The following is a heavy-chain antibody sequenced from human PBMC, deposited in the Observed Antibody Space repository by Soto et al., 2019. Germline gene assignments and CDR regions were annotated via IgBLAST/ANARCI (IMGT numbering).Heavy chain of an antibody. CDR2: IYYSGST. D-gene: IGHD5-18*01. J-gene: IGHJ4*02. CDR1: GGSISSGGYY. Sequence: SETLSLTCTVSGGSISSGGYYWSWIRQHPGKGLEWIGYIYYSGSTYYNPSLKSRVTISVDTSKNQFSLKLSSVTAADTAVYYCARGYSYGYWYYFDYWGQGTLVTVS. CDR3: ARGYSYGYWYYFDY. V-gene: IGHV4-31*03.